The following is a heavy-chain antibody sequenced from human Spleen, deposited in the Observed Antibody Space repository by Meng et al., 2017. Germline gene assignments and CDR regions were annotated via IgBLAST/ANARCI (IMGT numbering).Heavy chain of an antibody. V-gene: IGHV4-39*07. CDR2: IYYSGNT. J-gene: IGHJ4*02. Sequence: GSLRLSCTVSGGSITSSSYYWGWIRQPPGKGLEWIGSIYYSGNTDYNPSLKSRVSISVDTSKNQFSLKVSSVTAADTAVYYCARDPTVTHVFDYWGQGTLVTVSS. D-gene: IGHD4-17*01. CDR1: GGSITSSSYY. CDR3: ARDPTVTHVFDY.